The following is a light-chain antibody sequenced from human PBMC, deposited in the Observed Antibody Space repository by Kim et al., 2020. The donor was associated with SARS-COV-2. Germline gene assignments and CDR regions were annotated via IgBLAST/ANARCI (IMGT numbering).Light chain of an antibody. V-gene: IGLV6-57*04. CDR3: QSYNRDNVI. J-gene: IGLJ2*01. Sequence: NFMLTQPHSVSESPGKTVTISCTRSSGSIDDNYVQWYQQRPGCVPTTVIYEDDQRPSGVSDRFSGSIDNSSNSASLTISGLRTEDEAGYYCQSYNRDNVIFGGGTQLTVL. CDR2: EDD. CDR1: SGSIDDNY.